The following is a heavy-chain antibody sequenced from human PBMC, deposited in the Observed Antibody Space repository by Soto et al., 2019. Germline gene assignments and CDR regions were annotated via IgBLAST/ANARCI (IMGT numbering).Heavy chain of an antibody. CDR2: ISAYNDNT. V-gene: IGHV1-18*01. CDR3: ARDSDYGDYCGWFDP. Sequence: GASVKVSCKASGYTFTSYGISWVRQAPGQGLEWMGWISAYNDNTNYAQKLQGRVTMTTDTSTSTAYMELRSLRSDDTAVYYCARDSDYGDYCGWFDPWGQGTLVTVSS. CDR1: GYTFTSYG. J-gene: IGHJ5*02. D-gene: IGHD4-17*01.